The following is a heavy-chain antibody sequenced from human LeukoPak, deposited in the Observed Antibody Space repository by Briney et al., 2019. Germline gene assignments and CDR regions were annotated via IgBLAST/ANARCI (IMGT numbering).Heavy chain of an antibody. V-gene: IGHV1-2*02. D-gene: IGHD3-3*01. CDR1: GYTFTGYY. CDR3: AKARFLEWSDAFDI. J-gene: IGHJ3*02. CDR2: INPNSGGT. Sequence: GASVKVSCKASGYTFTGYYMHWVRQAPGQGLEWMGWINPNSGGTNYAQKFQGRATMTRDTSISTAYMELSRLRSDDTAVYYCAKARFLEWSDAFDIWGQGTMVTVSS.